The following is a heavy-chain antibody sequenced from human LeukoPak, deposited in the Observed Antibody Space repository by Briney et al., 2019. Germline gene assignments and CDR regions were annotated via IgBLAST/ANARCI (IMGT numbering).Heavy chain of an antibody. D-gene: IGHD2-2*01. Sequence: GGSLRLSCAASGFTFSSYSMNWVRQAPGKGLEWVSYISSSSSTIYYADSVKGRFTISRDNAKNSLYLQMNSLRAEDTAVYYCARFRAAYCSSTSCQKANDYWGQGTLVTVSS. J-gene: IGHJ4*02. CDR2: ISSSSSTI. CDR3: ARFRAAYCSSTSCQKANDY. CDR1: GFTFSSYS. V-gene: IGHV3-48*01.